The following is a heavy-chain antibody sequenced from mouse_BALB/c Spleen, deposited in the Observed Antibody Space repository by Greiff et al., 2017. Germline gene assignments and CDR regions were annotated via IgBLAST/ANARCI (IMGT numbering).Heavy chain of an antibody. J-gene: IGHJ1*01. D-gene: IGHD2-13*01. CDR1: GFSLTSYG. CDR3: ARIGILCGDYGGWYFDV. Sequence: QVQLKESGPGLVQPSQSLSITCTVSGFSLTSYGVHWVRQSPGKGLEWLGVIWSGGSTDYNAAFIYRLSISKDNSKSHVFFKMYSLQANDTTIYYCARIGILCGDYGGWYFDVWGAGTTVTVSS. CDR2: IWSGGST. V-gene: IGHV2-2*02.